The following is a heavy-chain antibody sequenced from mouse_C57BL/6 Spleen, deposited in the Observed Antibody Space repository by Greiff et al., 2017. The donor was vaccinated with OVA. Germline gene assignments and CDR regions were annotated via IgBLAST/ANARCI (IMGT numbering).Heavy chain of an antibody. J-gene: IGHJ3*01. CDR1: GYSFTDYN. Sequence: EVKPMESGPELVKPGASVKISCKASGYSFTDYNMNWVKQSNGKSLEWIGVINPNYGTTSYNQKFKGKATLTVDQSSSTAYMQLNSLTSEDSAVYYCASKTAQASWFAYWGQGTLVTVSA. V-gene: IGHV1-39*01. D-gene: IGHD3-2*02. CDR2: INPNYGTT. CDR3: ASKTAQASWFAY.